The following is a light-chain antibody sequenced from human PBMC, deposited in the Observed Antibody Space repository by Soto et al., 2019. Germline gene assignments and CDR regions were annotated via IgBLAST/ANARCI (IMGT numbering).Light chain of an antibody. V-gene: IGLV2-8*01. CDR1: SSDVGGYNY. CDR2: EVS. CDR3: SAYAGSHNVV. J-gene: IGLJ2*01. Sequence: QSVLTQPPSASGSPGQSVTISCTGTSSDVGGYNYVSWYQQHPGKAPKLMIYEVSKRTSGVPDRFSGSKSGNTASLTVSGLQAEDEADYYCSAYAGSHNVVFGGGTKLTVL.